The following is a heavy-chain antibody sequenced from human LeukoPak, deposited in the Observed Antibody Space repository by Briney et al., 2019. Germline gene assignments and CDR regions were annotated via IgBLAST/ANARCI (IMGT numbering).Heavy chain of an antibody. CDR2: IYYSGST. CDR3: ARDNAHSSGYYYGLLGY. D-gene: IGHD3-22*01. J-gene: IGHJ4*02. CDR1: GGSTSSGGYY. Sequence: PSETLSFTCTVSGGSTSSGGYYWSWIRQHPGKGLEWIGYIYYSGSTYYNPSLKSRVTISVDTSKNQFSLKLSSVTAADTAVYYCARDNAHSSGYYYGLLGYWGQGTLVTVSS. V-gene: IGHV4-31*03.